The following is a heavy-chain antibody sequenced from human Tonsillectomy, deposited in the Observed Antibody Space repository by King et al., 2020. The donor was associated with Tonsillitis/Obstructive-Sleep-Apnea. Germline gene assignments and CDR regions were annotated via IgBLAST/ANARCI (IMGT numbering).Heavy chain of an antibody. CDR3: ARRNYDYIWGSYRQIDY. J-gene: IGHJ4*02. Sequence: VQLQESGPGLVKPSETLSLTCTVSGGSISSSSYYWGWIRQPPGKGLEWIGSIYYSGSTYYNPSLKSRVTISVDTSKNQFSLKLSSVTAADTAVYCCARRNYDYIWGSYRQIDYWGQGTLVTVSS. CDR1: GGSISSSSYY. D-gene: IGHD3-16*02. CDR2: IYYSGST. V-gene: IGHV4-39*01.